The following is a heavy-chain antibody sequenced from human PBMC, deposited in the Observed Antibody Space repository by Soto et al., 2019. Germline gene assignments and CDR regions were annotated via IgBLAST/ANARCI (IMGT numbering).Heavy chain of an antibody. J-gene: IGHJ5*02. D-gene: IGHD3-22*01. Sequence: QVQLVESGGGVVQPGRSLRLSCAASGFTFSSYGMHWVRQAPGKGLEWVAVIWYDGSNKYYADSVKGRFTISRDNSKNKLYLQMNSLRAEDTAVYYCARDRGYYVSSGSSQGWFDPWGQGTLVTASS. V-gene: IGHV3-33*01. CDR1: GFTFSSYG. CDR2: IWYDGSNK. CDR3: ARDRGYYVSSGSSQGWFDP.